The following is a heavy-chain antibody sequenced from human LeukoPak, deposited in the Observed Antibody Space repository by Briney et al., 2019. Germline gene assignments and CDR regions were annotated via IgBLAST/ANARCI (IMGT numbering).Heavy chain of an antibody. CDR2: IWNDGSNK. J-gene: IGHJ4*02. V-gene: IGHV3-33*06. D-gene: IGHD4-11*01. CDR1: RFTFSHYG. Sequence: GGSLRLSCAASRFTFSHYGMHWVRQAPGKGLEWVAVIWNDGSNKYCADSVKGRFTVSRDNSQNRLYLQMNSLRPEDTAVYYCAKDAQRGFDYSNSLENWGQGTLVTVSS. CDR3: AKDAQRGFDYSNSLEN.